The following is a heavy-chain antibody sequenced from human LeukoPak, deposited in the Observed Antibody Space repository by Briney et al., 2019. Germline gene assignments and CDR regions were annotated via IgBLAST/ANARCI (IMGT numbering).Heavy chain of an antibody. V-gene: IGHV4-59*01. J-gene: IGHJ4*02. CDR3: ARSIGGGFGELGVDY. D-gene: IGHD3-10*01. CDR1: GGSISSYY. CDR2: IDFSGST. Sequence: SETLSLTCTVSGGSISSYYWSWVRQPPGKGLEWIGYIDFSGSTDYNPSLKSRVIMSVDTSKNQFSLKLSSVTAADMAVYYCARSIGGGFGELGVDYWGQGTLVTVSS.